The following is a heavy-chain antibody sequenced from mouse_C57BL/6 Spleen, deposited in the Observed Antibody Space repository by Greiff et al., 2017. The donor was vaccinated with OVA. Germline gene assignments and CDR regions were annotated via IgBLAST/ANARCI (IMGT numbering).Heavy chain of an antibody. V-gene: IGHV5-4*01. CDR2: ISDGGSYT. CDR1: GFTFSSYA. D-gene: IGHD1-1*01. J-gene: IGHJ2*01. CDR3: ARDAYGSSLFDY. Sequence: EVMLVESGGGLVKPGGSLKLSCAASGFTFSSYAMSWVRQTPEQRLEWVATISDGGSYTYYPDNVKGRFTISRDNAKNNLYLQMSHLKSEDTAMYYCARDAYGSSLFDYWGQGTTLTVSS.